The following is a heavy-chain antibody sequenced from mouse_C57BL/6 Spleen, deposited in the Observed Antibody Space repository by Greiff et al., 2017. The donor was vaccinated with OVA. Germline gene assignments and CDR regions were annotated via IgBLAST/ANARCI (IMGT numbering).Heavy chain of an antibody. CDR1: GFTFSDYY. V-gene: IGHV5-16*01. CDR3: ARAHFYDYDWYFDV. J-gene: IGHJ1*03. Sequence: EVMLVESEGGLVQPGSSMKLSCTASGFTFSDYYMAWVRQVPEKGLEWVANINYDGSSTYYLDSLKSRFIISRDNAKNILYLQMSSLKSEDTATYYCARAHFYDYDWYFDVWGTGTTVTVSS. CDR2: INYDGSST. D-gene: IGHD2-4*01.